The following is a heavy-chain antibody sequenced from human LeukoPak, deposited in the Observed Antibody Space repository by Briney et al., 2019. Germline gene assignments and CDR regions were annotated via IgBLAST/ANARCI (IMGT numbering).Heavy chain of an antibody. D-gene: IGHD4/OR15-4a*01. CDR1: GFTFSSPA. J-gene: IGHJ4*02. CDR2: ISGSGGNT. V-gene: IGHV3-23*01. CDR3: APGGLWGTRLFDY. Sequence: GSLRLSCAASGFTFSSPAMGWVRQASGKGLGWVSVISGSGGNTYYADSVKGRFTISRDNSKNTLYLQMNSLRAEDTAVYYCAPGGLWGTRLFDYWGQGTLVTVSS.